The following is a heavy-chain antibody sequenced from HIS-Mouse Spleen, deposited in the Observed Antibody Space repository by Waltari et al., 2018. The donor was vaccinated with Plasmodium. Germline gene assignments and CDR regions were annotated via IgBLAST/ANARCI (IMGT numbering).Heavy chain of an antibody. CDR1: GYTFTGSD. CDR2: INPNSGGT. V-gene: IGHV1-2*02. J-gene: IGHJ4*02. Sequence: QVQLVQSGAEVKKPGASVTVSCSASGYTFTGSDIPCVRQDPGQGLEWMGWINPNSGGTNYAQKFQGRVTMTRDTSISTAYMELSRLRSDDTAVYYCARDLAAAGHFDYWGQGTLVTVSS. CDR3: ARDLAAAGHFDY. D-gene: IGHD6-13*01.